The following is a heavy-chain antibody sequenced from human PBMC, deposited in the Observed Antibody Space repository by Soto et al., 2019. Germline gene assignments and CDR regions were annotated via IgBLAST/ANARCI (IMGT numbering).Heavy chain of an antibody. CDR2: ISGGGDSS. D-gene: IGHD3-22*01. V-gene: IGHV3-21*01. Sequence: GRSLRLSCAASGFTFSSYSMNWVRQAPGKGLEWVSAISGGGDSSYYADSVQGRFTISRDNAKNSLYLQMNSLRAEDTAVYYCAREGDPSYYIDSSGYHALAFDHWGQGTLVTVSS. CDR1: GFTFSSYS. CDR3: AREGDPSYYIDSSGYHALAFDH. J-gene: IGHJ4*02.